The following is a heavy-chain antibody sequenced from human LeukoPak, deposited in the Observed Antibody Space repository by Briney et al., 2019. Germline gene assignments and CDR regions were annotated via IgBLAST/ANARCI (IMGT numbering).Heavy chain of an antibody. D-gene: IGHD6-6*01. CDR2: ISSSSSYI. Sequence: KPGGSLRLSCAASGFTFSSYSMNWVRQAPGKGLEWVSSISSSSSYIYYADSVKGRFTISRDNAKNSLYLQMNSLRAEDTAVYYCARVIAGSSSSYFDYWGQGTLVTVSS. CDR1: GFTFSSYS. CDR3: ARVIAGSSSSYFDY. V-gene: IGHV3-21*01. J-gene: IGHJ4*02.